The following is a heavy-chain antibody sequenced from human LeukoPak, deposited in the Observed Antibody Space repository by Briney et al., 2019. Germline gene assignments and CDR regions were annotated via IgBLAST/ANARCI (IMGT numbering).Heavy chain of an antibody. D-gene: IGHD3-22*01. J-gene: IGHJ4*02. V-gene: IGHV4-4*07. Sequence: PSETLSLTCTVASGSISTSYWSWIRQPAGKGLEWIGRIYTSGITNYNPSLKSRVTMSIDTSKKQFSLKFVSVTAADTAVYYCARGSGDSSGYSSYFDSWGQGTPVTVSS. CDR2: IYTSGIT. CDR3: ARGSGDSSGYSSYFDS. CDR1: SGSISTSY.